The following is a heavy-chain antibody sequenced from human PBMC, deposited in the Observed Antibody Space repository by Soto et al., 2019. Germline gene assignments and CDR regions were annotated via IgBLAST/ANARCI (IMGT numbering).Heavy chain of an antibody. J-gene: IGHJ4*02. CDR1: GGSITHGGFS. CDR2: IGHLENT. D-gene: IGHD5-12*01. Sequence: QLRLQESGSGVVRTSETLSLTCTVSGGSITHGGFSWSWMRQSPGKGLEWIGYIGHLENTYFHPTFKSRLTMSIDRSKNQFSRNLSSVTAEDRAVYYCARGGGNDPFDSWGQGVLVSVSS. CDR3: ARGGGNDPFDS. V-gene: IGHV4-30-2*06.